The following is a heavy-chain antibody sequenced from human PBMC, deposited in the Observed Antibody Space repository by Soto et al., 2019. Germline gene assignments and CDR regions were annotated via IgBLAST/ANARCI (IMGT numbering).Heavy chain of an antibody. CDR3: ARDPADSSGSCDY. Sequence: ASVKVSCKASGYTFTSYAMHWLRQAPGQRLEWMGWINAGNGNTKYSQKFQGRVTITRHTSASTAYMELRSRRSEDTAAYYCARDPADSSGSCDYWGEGTLVSV. D-gene: IGHD3-22*01. CDR1: GYTFTSYA. J-gene: IGHJ4*02. V-gene: IGHV1-3*01. CDR2: INAGNGNT.